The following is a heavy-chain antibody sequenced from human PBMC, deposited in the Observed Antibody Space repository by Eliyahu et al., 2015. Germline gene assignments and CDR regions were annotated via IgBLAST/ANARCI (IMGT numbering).Heavy chain of an antibody. CDR1: GFTFXSYS. CDR2: ISSSSSYI. D-gene: IGHD1-26*01. Sequence: EVQLVESGGGLVKPGGSLRLSCAXSGFTFXSYSMNWVRQAQGKGLXXVXXISSSSSYIXYADSVKGRFTISRDNAKNSLYLQMNSLRAEDTAVYYCARGPVGWGQGTLVTVSS. J-gene: IGHJ4*02. V-gene: IGHV3-21*01. CDR3: ARGPVG.